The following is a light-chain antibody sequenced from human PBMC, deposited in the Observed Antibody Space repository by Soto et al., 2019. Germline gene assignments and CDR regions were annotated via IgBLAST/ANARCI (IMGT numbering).Light chain of an antibody. CDR1: QSISSY. V-gene: IGKV1-39*01. CDR2: AAY. Sequence: DIQMTQSPSSLSASVGDRVTITCRASQSISSYLNWYQQKQGKAPKLLIYAAYSLQSGVPSRFSGSGSGTDLTLTISSLQPEDFATYYCQQSYSTPYTFGQGTKLEIK. J-gene: IGKJ2*01. CDR3: QQSYSTPYT.